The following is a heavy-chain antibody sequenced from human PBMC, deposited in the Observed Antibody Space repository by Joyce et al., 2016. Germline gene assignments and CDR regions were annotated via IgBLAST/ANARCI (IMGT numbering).Heavy chain of an antibody. Sequence: QDQLVQSGAEVKKPGASVKVSCQASGHTFSDFGLHWLRQAPGQGLEWMGWIDPGKGNSKSAESCKGRVTITWDASATTAYMELSTLTFEDTATYFCARDKGDFYVAFAYWGQGTPVTVSS. D-gene: IGHD2-21*02. CDR2: IDPGKGNS. CDR1: GHTFSDFG. J-gene: IGHJ4*02. V-gene: IGHV1-3*01. CDR3: ARDKGDFYVAFAY.